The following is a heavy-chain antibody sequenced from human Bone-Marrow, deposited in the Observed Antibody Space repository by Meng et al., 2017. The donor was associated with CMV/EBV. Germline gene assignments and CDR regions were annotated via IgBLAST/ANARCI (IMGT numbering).Heavy chain of an antibody. CDR2: INPSGGST. D-gene: IGHD3-22*01. J-gene: IGHJ4*02. CDR1: GGTFSSYA. V-gene: IGHV1-46*01. CDR3: ARDLSDTYYDSSGYYPGYFDY. Sequence: ASVKVSCKASGGTFSSYAISWVRQAPGQGLEWMGIINPSGGSTSYAQKFQGRVTMTRDTSTSTVYMELSSLRSEDTAVYYCARDLSDTYYDSSGYYPGYFDYWGQGTLVTVSS.